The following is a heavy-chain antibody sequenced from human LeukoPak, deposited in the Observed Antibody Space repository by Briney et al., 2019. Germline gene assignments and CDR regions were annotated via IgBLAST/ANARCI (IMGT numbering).Heavy chain of an antibody. CDR2: ISSSSSYI. CDR1: GFTFSSYS. J-gene: IGHJ4*02. Sequence: GGSLRLSCAASGFTFSSYSMNWVRQAPGRGLEWVSSISSSSSYIYYADSVKGRFTISRDNAKNSLYLQMNSLRAEDTALYYCARVKGSGYRNSIDYWGQGTLVTVSS. V-gene: IGHV3-21*04. D-gene: IGHD3-3*01. CDR3: ARVKGSGYRNSIDY.